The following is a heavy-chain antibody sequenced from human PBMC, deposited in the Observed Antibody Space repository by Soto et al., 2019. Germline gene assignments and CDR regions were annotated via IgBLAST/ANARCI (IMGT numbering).Heavy chain of an antibody. CDR2: IYYSGST. CDR1: GGSISSGGYY. J-gene: IGHJ4*02. CDR3: VRRYHSRGYYRE. V-gene: IGHV4-31*03. Sequence: QVQLQESGPGLVKPSQTLSLTCTVSGGSISSGGYYWSWIRQHPGKGLEWIGYIYYSGSTYYNPSLKSRGIISVDTSKNQSSLRLSSVTAADTAVYYCVRRYHSRGYYREWGQGTLVTVSS. D-gene: IGHD3-22*01.